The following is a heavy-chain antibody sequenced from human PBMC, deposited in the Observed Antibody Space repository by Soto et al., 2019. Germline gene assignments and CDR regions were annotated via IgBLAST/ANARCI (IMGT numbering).Heavy chain of an antibody. J-gene: IGHJ4*02. Sequence: ASVKVSCKASGYTLTSYYMHWVRQAPGQGLEWMGIINPSGGSTSYAQKFQGRVTMTRDTSTSTVYMELSSLRSEDTAVYYCARDLLRGYCSGGSCYSEYFDYWGQ. CDR1: GYTLTSYY. V-gene: IGHV1-46*03. D-gene: IGHD2-15*01. CDR2: INPSGGST. CDR3: ARDLLRGYCSGGSCYSEYFDY.